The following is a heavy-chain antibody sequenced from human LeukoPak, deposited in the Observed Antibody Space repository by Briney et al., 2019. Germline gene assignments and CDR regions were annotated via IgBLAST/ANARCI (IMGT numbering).Heavy chain of an antibody. CDR2: IYIDGTT. V-gene: IGHV3-53*01. D-gene: IGHD3-3*01. J-gene: IGHJ4*02. CDR3: ANLGTRFLEWFYFDY. Sequence: GGSLRLSCAASGFIVSHNYMTWVRQAPGKGLEWISVIYIDGTTYYADSVKGRFTISRDQANNTLYLQMNSLRAEDTAVYYCANLGTRFLEWFYFDYWGQGTLVTVSS. CDR1: GFIVSHNY.